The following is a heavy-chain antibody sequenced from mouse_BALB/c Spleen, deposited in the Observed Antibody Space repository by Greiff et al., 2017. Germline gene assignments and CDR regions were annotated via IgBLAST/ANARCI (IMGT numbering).Heavy chain of an antibody. CDR1: GFAFSSYD. Sequence: DVKLVESGGGLVKPGGSLKLSCAASGFAFSSYDMSWVRQTPEKRLEWVAYISSGGGSTYYPDTVKGRFTISRDNAKNTLYLQMSSLKSEDTAMYYCARHSYYYGSSYSYYYAMDYWGQGTSVTVSS. D-gene: IGHD1-1*01. J-gene: IGHJ4*01. CDR3: ARHSYYYGSSYSYYYAMDY. CDR2: ISSGGGST. V-gene: IGHV5-12-1*01.